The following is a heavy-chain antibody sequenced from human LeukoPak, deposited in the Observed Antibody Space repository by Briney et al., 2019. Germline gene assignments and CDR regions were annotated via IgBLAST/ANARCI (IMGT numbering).Heavy chain of an antibody. V-gene: IGHV3-30*04. CDR2: ISYDGSNK. Sequence: PGGSLRLSCAASGFTFSSYAMHWVRQAPGKGLEWVAVISYDGSNKYYADSVKGRFTISRDNSKNTLYLQMNSLRAEDTAVYYCARGRRVLAVAGTVGVYYYYGMDVWGKGTTVTVSS. J-gene: IGHJ6*04. CDR3: ARGRRVLAVAGTVGVYYYYGMDV. D-gene: IGHD6-19*01. CDR1: GFTFSSYA.